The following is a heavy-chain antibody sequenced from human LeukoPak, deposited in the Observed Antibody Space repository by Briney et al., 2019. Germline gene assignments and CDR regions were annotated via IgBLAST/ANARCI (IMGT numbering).Heavy chain of an antibody. J-gene: IGHJ4*02. CDR1: GFTLSSYA. D-gene: IGHD6-13*01. CDR2: ISGSGDTT. CDR3: AKDRVIATGIGEFDY. Sequence: GGSLRLSCAGSGFTLSSYAMSWVRRAPGKGLEWVSAISGSGDTTYYADSVKGRFTISRDSSRNTLYLHMNSLRAEDTAVYYCAKDRVIATGIGEFDYWGQGTLVTASS. V-gene: IGHV3-23*01.